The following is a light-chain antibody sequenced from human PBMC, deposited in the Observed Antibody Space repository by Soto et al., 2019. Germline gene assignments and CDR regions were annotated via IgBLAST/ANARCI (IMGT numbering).Light chain of an antibody. J-gene: IGKJ5*01. V-gene: IGKV1-5*01. CDR2: DAS. Sequence: DIKMNQSPATLSASVGDRVTITCRASQSVRSWLAWYQQKPGTAPKLLIFDASRLESGVPSRFSGSASGTEFTLTISSLEPEDFAVYYCQQRSNWPPITFGQGTRLEIK. CDR3: QQRSNWPPIT. CDR1: QSVRSW.